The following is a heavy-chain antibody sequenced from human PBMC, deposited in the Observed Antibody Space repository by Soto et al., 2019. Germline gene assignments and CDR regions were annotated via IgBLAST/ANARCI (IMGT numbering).Heavy chain of an antibody. J-gene: IGHJ4*02. CDR2: IYSGGST. CDR1: GFTVSSNY. V-gene: IGHV3-53*01. CDR3: AREDYYDSSGYYGY. D-gene: IGHD3-22*01. Sequence: GSLRLSCAASGFTVSSNYMSWVRQAPGKGLEWVSVIYSGGSTYYADSVKGRFTISRDNSKNTLYLQMNSLIAEDTAVYYCAREDYYDSSGYYGYWGQGTLVTVSS.